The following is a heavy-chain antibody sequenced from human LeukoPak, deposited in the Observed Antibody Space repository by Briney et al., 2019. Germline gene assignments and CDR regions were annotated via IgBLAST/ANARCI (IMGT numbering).Heavy chain of an antibody. Sequence: ASVKVSCKASGYTFTSYYMHWVRQAPGQGLEWMGIINPSGGSTSYAQKFQGRVTMTRDTSTSTVYMELSSLRSDDTAVYYCARAVGYCSGGSCYPSDYWGQGTLVTVSS. D-gene: IGHD2-15*01. CDR3: ARAVGYCSGGSCYPSDY. CDR2: INPSGGST. J-gene: IGHJ4*02. CDR1: GYTFTSYY. V-gene: IGHV1-46*01.